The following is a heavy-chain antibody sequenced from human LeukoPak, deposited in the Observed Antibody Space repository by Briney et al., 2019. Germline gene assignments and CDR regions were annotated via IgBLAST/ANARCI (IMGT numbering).Heavy chain of an antibody. CDR3: ARDVWTGVAVSDY. CDR1: GFTFSSYW. D-gene: IGHD6-19*01. J-gene: IGHJ4*02. V-gene: IGHV3-7*01. CDR2: IKEDGSIQ. Sequence: SGGSLRLSCVASGFTFSSYWMTWVGQAPGKGLEWLANIKEDGSIQYYLDSVRGRFTISRDNAKTSVYLQLNSLRADDTAVYYCARDVWTGVAVSDYWGQGTLVTVSS.